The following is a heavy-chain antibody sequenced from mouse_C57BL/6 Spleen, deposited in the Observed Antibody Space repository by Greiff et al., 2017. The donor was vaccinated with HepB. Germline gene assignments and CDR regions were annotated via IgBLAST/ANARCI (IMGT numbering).Heavy chain of an antibody. Sequence: QVQLKQSGAELMKPGASVKLSCKATGYTFTGYWIEWVKQRPGHGLEWIGEILPGSGSTNYNEKFKGKATFTADTSSNTAYMQLSSLTTEDSAIYYSARRATAQARDYFDYWGQGTTLTVSS. CDR1: GYTFTGYW. CDR2: ILPGSGST. D-gene: IGHD3-2*02. J-gene: IGHJ2*01. CDR3: ARRATAQARDYFDY. V-gene: IGHV1-9*01.